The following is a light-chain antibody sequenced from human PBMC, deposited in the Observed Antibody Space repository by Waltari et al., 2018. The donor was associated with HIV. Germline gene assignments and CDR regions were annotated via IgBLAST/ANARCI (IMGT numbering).Light chain of an antibody. V-gene: IGLV2-23*01. J-gene: IGLJ3*02. CDR1: RTNVGSSSL. CDR3: CSYGGDDTLV. CDR2: YDS. Sequence: QSAMTPPASVSGSLGQSITISCTGARTNVGSSSLVYWYQNRPGPAPTLIIYYDSKLPLGISSRFSGSKSGNTASLTISGLQSEDEADYYCCSYGGDDTLVFGGGTKVTAL.